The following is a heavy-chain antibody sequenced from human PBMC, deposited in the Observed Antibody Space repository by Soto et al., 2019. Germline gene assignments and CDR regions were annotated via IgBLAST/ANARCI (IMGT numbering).Heavy chain of an antibody. Sequence: EVQLVESGGGLVQPGGSLRLSCAASGFTFNTYWMQWVRQGPGKGPEWVSRLNSDGSFTSYADSVKGRFTVSRDNVKNTVYVEMNSLRVEDTAVYYCTRGIYDYGDYAGFDFWGQGTLVTVSS. CDR3: TRGIYDYGDYAGFDF. V-gene: IGHV3-74*01. CDR1: GFTFNTYW. D-gene: IGHD4-17*01. J-gene: IGHJ4*02. CDR2: LNSDGSFT.